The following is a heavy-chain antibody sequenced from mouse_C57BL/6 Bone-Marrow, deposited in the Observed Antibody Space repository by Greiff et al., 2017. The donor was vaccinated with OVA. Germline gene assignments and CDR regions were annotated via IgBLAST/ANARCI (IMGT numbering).Heavy chain of an antibody. CDR3: ARSGSNYGFYYAMDY. D-gene: IGHD2-5*01. J-gene: IGHJ4*01. Sequence: VQLQQSGAELVRPGTSVKMSCKASGYTFTNYWIGWAKQRPGHGLEWIGDIYPGGGYTNYNEKFKGKATLTADKSSSTAYMQFSSLTSEDSAIYYCARSGSNYGFYYAMDYWGQGTSVTVSS. CDR2: IYPGGGYT. V-gene: IGHV1-63*01. CDR1: GYTFTNYW.